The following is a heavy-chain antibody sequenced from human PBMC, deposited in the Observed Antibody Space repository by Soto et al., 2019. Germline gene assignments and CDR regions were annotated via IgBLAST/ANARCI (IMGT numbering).Heavy chain of an antibody. CDR1: GYTFTSYY. Sequence: GASVKVSCKASGYTFTSYYMHWVRQAPGQGLEWMGIINPSGGSTSYAQKFQGRVTMTRDTSTSTVYMELSSLRSEDTAVYYCARGFRCSGGSCYSAVYNWFDPWGQGTLVTVSS. CDR2: INPSGGST. CDR3: ARGFRCSGGSCYSAVYNWFDP. V-gene: IGHV1-46*01. D-gene: IGHD2-15*01. J-gene: IGHJ5*02.